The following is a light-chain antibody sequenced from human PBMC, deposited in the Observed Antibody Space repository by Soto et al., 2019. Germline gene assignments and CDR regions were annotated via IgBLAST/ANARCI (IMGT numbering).Light chain of an antibody. CDR3: TSYSRDRVLV. CDR1: SSDIGGYKY. Sequence: QSVLTQPASVSGSLGQSITISCTGTSSDIGGYKYVSWYQQHPGKAPKLIIFEVSNRPSGVSDRFSGSNSGNTASLTISGLQADDEADYYCTSYSRDRVLVFGGGTK. V-gene: IGLV2-14*01. CDR2: EVS. J-gene: IGLJ3*02.